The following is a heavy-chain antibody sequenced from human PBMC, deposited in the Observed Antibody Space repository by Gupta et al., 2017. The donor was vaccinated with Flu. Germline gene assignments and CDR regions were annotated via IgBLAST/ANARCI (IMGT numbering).Heavy chain of an antibody. D-gene: IGHD4-23*01. CDR3: ARDPVDQQAGFDY. Sequence: QVQLVESGGGLVKPGGSLRLSCAASGFPLSTYYMNWIRQAPGKGLEWVSDISDSGSATTYADSVKGRFTISRDNAKNSLYLQLNDLRAEDTAVYYCARDPVDQQAGFDYWGQGTLVTVSS. V-gene: IGHV3-11*01. CDR1: GFPLSTYY. CDR2: ISDSGSAT. J-gene: IGHJ4*02.